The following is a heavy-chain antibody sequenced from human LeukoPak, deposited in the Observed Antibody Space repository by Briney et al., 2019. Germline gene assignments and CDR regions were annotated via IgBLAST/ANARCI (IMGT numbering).Heavy chain of an antibody. V-gene: IGHV4-30-2*01. J-gene: IGHJ6*02. CDR2: IYHSGST. D-gene: IGHD2-2*01. CDR3: ARGPGCSSTSCYRYYYGMDV. Sequence: SQTLSLTCAVSGGSISSGGYSWSWIRQPPGKGLEWIGYIYHSGSTNYNPSLKSRVTISVDTSKNQFSLKLSSVTAADTAVYYCARGPGCSSTSCYRYYYGMDVWGQGTTVTVSS. CDR1: GGSISSGGYS.